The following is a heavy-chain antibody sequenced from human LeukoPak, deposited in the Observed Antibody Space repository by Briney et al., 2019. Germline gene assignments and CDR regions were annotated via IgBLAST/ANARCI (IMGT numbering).Heavy chain of an antibody. CDR2: VKSNIDGGTT. D-gene: IGHD3-22*01. Sequence: GGSLRLSCAASGFAFIETWMSWVRQAPGKGLEWVGRVKSNIDGGTTDYSAPVKGRFTISRDDQKTTVFLQMNSLKTEDTAMYYCTTAALFYGRSGYPPFDSWGQGTLVTVSS. CDR3: TTAALFYGRSGYPPFDS. J-gene: IGHJ4*02. CDR1: GFAFIETW. V-gene: IGHV3-15*01.